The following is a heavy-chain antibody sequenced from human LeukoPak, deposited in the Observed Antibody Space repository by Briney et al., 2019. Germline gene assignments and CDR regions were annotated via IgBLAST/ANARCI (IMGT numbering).Heavy chain of an antibody. CDR2: ISSSGSTI. J-gene: IGHJ6*04. D-gene: IGHD3-10*02. CDR3: AELGITMIGGV. Sequence: GGSLRLSCAASGFTFSSYEMNRVRQAPGKGLEWVSYISSSGSTIYYADSVKGRFTISRDNAKNSLYLQMDSLRAEDTAVYYCAELGITMIGGVWGKGTTVTISS. CDR1: GFTFSSYE. V-gene: IGHV3-48*03.